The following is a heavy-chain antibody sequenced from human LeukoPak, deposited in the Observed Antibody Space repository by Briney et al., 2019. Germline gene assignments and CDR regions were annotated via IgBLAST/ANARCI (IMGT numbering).Heavy chain of an antibody. J-gene: IGHJ6*02. CDR2: IYYSGST. V-gene: IGHV4-59*08. D-gene: IGHD3-3*01. Sequence: SETLSLTCTVSGGSISSYYWSWIRQPPGKGLEWIGYIYYSGSTNYNPSLKSRVTISVDTSKNQFSLKLSSVTAADTAVYYCARGITIFGVVTPYYYYGMDVWGQGTTVTVSS. CDR1: GGSISSYY. CDR3: ARGITIFGVVTPYYYYGMDV.